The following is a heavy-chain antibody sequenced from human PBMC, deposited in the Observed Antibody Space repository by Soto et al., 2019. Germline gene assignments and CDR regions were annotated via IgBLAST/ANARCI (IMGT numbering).Heavy chain of an antibody. Sequence: GGSLRLSCAASGFTFSSYAMSWVRQAPGKGLEWVSAISSSSSYIYYADSVKGRFTISRDNAKNSLYLQMNSLRAEDTAVYYCATIVDTAWYYFDYWGQGTLVTVSS. V-gene: IGHV3-21*01. D-gene: IGHD5-18*01. CDR2: ISSSSSYI. CDR1: GFTFSSYA. J-gene: IGHJ4*02. CDR3: ATIVDTAWYYFDY.